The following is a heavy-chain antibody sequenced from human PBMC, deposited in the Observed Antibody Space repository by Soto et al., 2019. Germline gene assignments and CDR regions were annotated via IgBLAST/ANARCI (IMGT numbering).Heavy chain of an antibody. D-gene: IGHD2-15*01. CDR3: ARDQPTYCICGSCYPRSRAFDI. CDR2: SYYSGST. V-gene: IGHV4-31*03. Sequence: QVQLQESGPGLVKPSQTLSLTCTVSGGSISSGGYYWSWIRQHPGKGLGWIGYSYYSGSTYYNPSLKHRVTISVDTSKNQFSLKLSSVPAADTAVYYCARDQPTYCICGSCYPRSRAFDIWGQGTMVTVSS. CDR1: GGSISSGGYY. J-gene: IGHJ3*02.